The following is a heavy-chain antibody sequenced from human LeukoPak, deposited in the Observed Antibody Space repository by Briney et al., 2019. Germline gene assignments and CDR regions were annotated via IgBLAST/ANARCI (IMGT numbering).Heavy chain of an antibody. CDR1: GFTFSSYG. V-gene: IGHV3-30*02. Sequence: GGSLRLSCAASGFTFSSYGMHWVRQAPGKGLEWAAFIRYDGSNKYHADSVKGRFTISRDNSKNTLYLQMNSLRAEDTAVYYCAKDLYYYDSSGPHYFDYWGQGTLVTVSS. D-gene: IGHD3-22*01. CDR2: IRYDGSNK. J-gene: IGHJ4*02. CDR3: AKDLYYYDSSGPHYFDY.